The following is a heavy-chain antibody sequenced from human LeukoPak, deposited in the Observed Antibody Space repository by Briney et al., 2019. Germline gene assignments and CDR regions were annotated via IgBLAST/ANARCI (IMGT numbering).Heavy chain of an antibody. D-gene: IGHD2-15*01. CDR2: ISSSRSYI. V-gene: IGHV3-21*01. CDR1: GFTFSSYS. Sequence: GGSLRLSCAASGFTFSSYSMNWVRQAPGKGLEWVSSISSSRSYIYYADSVKGRFTISRDNAKNSLYLQMNSLRAEDTAVYYCARAGCSGGSCYDSWGQGTMVTVSS. J-gene: IGHJ3*01. CDR3: ARAGCSGGSCYDS.